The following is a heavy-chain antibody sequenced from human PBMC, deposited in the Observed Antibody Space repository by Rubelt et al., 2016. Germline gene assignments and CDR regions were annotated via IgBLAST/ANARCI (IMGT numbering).Heavy chain of an antibody. D-gene: IGHD5-24*01. CDR2: ISAYNGNT. J-gene: IGHJ3*02. Sequence: QVQLVQSGAEVKKPGASVKVSCKASGYTFTSYGISWVRQAPGQGLEWMGWISAYNGNTNYAQKLQCRVTMPTDTSTSSAYMELRSLRSDGTAVYYCARRDCYNWDDAFDIWGQGTMVTVSS. CDR1: GYTFTSYG. CDR3: ARRDCYNWDDAFDI. V-gene: IGHV1-18*01.